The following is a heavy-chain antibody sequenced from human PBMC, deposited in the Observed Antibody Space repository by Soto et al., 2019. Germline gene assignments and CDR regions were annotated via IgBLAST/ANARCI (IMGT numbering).Heavy chain of an antibody. J-gene: IGHJ4*02. CDR2: ISYDGSNK. Sequence: PGGSLRLSCAASGFTFSSYGMHWVRQAPGKGLEWVAVISYDGSNKYYADSVKGRFTISRDNSKNTLYLQMNSLRAEDTAVHYCAKDPGGWYDYWGQGTLVTVSS. CDR3: AKDPGGWYDY. D-gene: IGHD6-19*01. V-gene: IGHV3-30*18. CDR1: GFTFSSYG.